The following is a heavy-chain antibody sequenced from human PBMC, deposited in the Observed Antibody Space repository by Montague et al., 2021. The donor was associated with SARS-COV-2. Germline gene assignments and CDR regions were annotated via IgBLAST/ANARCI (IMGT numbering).Heavy chain of an antibody. Sequence: SETLSLTCTVSGGSIGTGYYFWSWIRQSPGKGLEWLGTVFYRGNTYYNPSLKSRVTISVDTSTNQFSLKLTSVTVAETAIYFCARRNYCSSGSCYNGGFDNWGQGAVVTVSS. CDR1: GGSIGTGYYF. V-gene: IGHV4-39*01. CDR3: ARRNYCSSGSCYNGGFDN. J-gene: IGHJ3*02. D-gene: IGHD2-15*01. CDR2: VFYRGNT.